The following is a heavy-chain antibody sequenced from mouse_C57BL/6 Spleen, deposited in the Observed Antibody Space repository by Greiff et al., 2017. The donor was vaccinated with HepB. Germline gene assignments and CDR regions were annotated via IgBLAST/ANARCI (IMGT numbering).Heavy chain of an antibody. J-gene: IGHJ2*01. CDR3: AREVGGIIFDY. CDR1: GYTFTSYW. V-gene: IGHV1-55*01. CDR2: IYPGSGST. D-gene: IGHD1-1*02. Sequence: QVQLQQSGAELVKPGASVKMSCKASGYTFTSYWITWVRQRPGQGLEWIGDIYPGSGSTNYNEKFKSKATLPVDTSSSTAYMQLSSLTSEDSAVYYCAREVGGIIFDYWGQGTTLTVSS.